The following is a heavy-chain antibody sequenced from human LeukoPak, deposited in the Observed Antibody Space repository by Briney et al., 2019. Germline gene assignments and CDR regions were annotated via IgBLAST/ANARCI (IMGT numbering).Heavy chain of an antibody. V-gene: IGHV3-74*01. J-gene: IGHJ4*02. Sequence: GGSLRLSCAASGFTFDYYWMHWVRQAPGKGLMWVSRINTDGSNTHYADSVKGRFTISRDNAKNTLYLQMNGLRVEDTAVYYWGVWGEDRGGPRFDFWGQGTLVTVSS. CDR2: INTDGSNT. CDR1: GFTFDYYW. D-gene: IGHD3-10*01. CDR3: GVWGEDRGGPRFDF.